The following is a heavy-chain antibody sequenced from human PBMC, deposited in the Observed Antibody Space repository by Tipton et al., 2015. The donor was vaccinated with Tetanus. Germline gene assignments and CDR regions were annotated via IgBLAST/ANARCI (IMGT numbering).Heavy chain of an antibody. V-gene: IGHV3-48*02. CDR2: ISSSSSTI. D-gene: IGHD3-22*01. CDR1: GFTFSSYS. Sequence: SLRLSCAASGFTFSSYSMNWVRQAPGKGLEWVSYISSSSSTIYYADSVKGRFTTSRDNAKNSLYLQMNSLRDEDTAVYYCARSDRADPYYYYGMDVWGQGTTVTVSS. J-gene: IGHJ6*02. CDR3: ARSDRADPYYYYGMDV.